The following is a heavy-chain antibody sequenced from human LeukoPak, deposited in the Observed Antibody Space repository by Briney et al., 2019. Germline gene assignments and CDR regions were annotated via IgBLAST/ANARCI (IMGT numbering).Heavy chain of an antibody. CDR1: GFTFSSYG. CDR3: AKDKGWGYSAYDCYGMDV. V-gene: IGHV3-33*06. Sequence: GGSLRLSCAASGFTFSSYGMHWVRQAPGKGLEWVAVIWYDGSNKYYADSVKGRFTISRDNSKNTLYLQMNSLRAEDTAVYYCAKDKGWGYSAYDCYGMDVWGQGTTVTVSS. CDR2: IWYDGSNK. D-gene: IGHD1-26*01. J-gene: IGHJ6*02.